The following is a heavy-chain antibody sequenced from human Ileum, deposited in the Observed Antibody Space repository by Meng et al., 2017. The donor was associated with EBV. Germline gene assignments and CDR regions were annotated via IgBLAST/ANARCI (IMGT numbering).Heavy chain of an antibody. D-gene: IGHD1-26*01. CDR1: GYSISTTMR. J-gene: IGHJ4*02. Sequence: QVQRQGSGPGLGKPSTTRSRTSAGSGYSISTTMRTGCSRHTPGKGVGCIWPIYYTRTTYNNPSLKSRVTMSIDPSKNQFSLKLSSVTAVDTAVYYCARNSERGSYIDYWGLGTLVTVSS. CDR3: ARNSERGSYIDY. V-gene: IGHV4-28*01. CDR2: IYYTRTT.